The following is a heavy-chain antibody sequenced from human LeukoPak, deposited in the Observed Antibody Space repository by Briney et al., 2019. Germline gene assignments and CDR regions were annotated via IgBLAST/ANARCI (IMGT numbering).Heavy chain of an antibody. CDR1: GFTVSSNY. D-gene: IGHD2-15*01. Sequence: PRGSLRLSCAASGFTVSSNYMSWVRQAPGKGLEWVSVIYSGGSTYYADSVKGRFTISRDNSKNTLYLQMNSLRAEDTAVYYCARDVGYSGDYYGMDVWGQGTTVTVSS. CDR3: ARDVGYSGDYYGMDV. CDR2: IYSGGST. V-gene: IGHV3-53*01. J-gene: IGHJ6*02.